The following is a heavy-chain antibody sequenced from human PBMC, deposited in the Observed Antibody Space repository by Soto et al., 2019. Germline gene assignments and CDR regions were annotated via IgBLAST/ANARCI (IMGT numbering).Heavy chain of an antibody. CDR3: ARGLRNYYDRSGLHY. D-gene: IGHD3-22*01. Sequence: GGSLRLSCVGSEFTFSNYEMNWVRQAPGKGLEWVSYISYTGSTIYYADSVRGRFTISRDNSKNSLYLQMNSLRAEDTAVYYCARGLRNYYDRSGLHYWGQGTLVTVSS. V-gene: IGHV3-48*03. CDR2: ISYTGSTI. CDR1: EFTFSNYE. J-gene: IGHJ4*02.